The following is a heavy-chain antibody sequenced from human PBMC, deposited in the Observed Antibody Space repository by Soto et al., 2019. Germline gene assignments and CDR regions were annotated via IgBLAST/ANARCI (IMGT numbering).Heavy chain of an antibody. Sequence: PGGSLRLSCAASGFSFSGNWMTWVRQAPGKGLEWVANVNEDGSEKNYVDSVKGRFTISRDNAKNSLYLQVNSLTAADTAVYYCARLRSGWSIDYWGQGALVTV. J-gene: IGHJ4*02. CDR1: GFSFSGNW. D-gene: IGHD6-19*01. V-gene: IGHV3-7*03. CDR3: ARLRSGWSIDY. CDR2: VNEDGSEK.